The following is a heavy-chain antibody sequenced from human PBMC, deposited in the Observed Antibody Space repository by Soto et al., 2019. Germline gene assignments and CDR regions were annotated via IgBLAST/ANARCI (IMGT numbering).Heavy chain of an antibody. CDR1: GGSISSGGYY. CDR2: IYYSGST. J-gene: IGHJ4*02. CDR3: ARSRLEWSLTQFFDY. V-gene: IGHV4-31*03. Sequence: SETLSLTCTVSGGSISSGGYYWSWIRQHPGKGLEWIGYIYYSGSTYYNPSLKSRVTISVDTSKNQFSLKLSSVTAADTAVYYCARSRLEWSLTQFFDYWGQGTLVTVSS. D-gene: IGHD3-3*01.